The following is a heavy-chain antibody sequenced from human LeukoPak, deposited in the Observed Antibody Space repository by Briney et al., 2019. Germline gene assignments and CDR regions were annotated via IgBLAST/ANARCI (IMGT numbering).Heavy chain of an antibody. Sequence: GGSLRLSCAVSGFTFSDFWMSWVRQAPGRGLEWVANIHPEGNEKYHVESVKGRFAISRDNAKNSLFLQMNGLRVEDTAVYYCARGDAFSGDHWGQGTLVTVSS. V-gene: IGHV3-7*04. CDR3: ARGDAFSGDH. J-gene: IGHJ4*02. CDR1: GFTFSDFW. CDR2: IHPEGNEK.